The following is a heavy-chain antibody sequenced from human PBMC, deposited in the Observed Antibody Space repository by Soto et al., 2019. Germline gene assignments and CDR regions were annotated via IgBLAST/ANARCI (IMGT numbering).Heavy chain of an antibody. J-gene: IGHJ4*02. CDR1: GGSISRFF. Sequence: SETLSLTCTVSGGSISRFFWGWIRQPPGKGLELIGYIYYTGSTNYHPSLKSRVTISVDTSKNQFSLKLNSVTAADTAVYFCARSLRNDLFDYWGQGALVTVSS. V-gene: IGHV4-59*01. D-gene: IGHD3-16*01. CDR2: IYYTGST. CDR3: ARSLRNDLFDY.